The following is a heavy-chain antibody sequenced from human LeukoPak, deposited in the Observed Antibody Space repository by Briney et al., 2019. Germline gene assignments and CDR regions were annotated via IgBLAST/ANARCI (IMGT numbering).Heavy chain of an antibody. D-gene: IGHD4-17*01. J-gene: IGHJ5*02. CDR2: INTNTGNP. Sequence: GASVKVSCKASGYTFTSYAMNWVRQAPGQGLEWMGWINTNTGNPTYAQGFTGRFVFSLDTSVSTAYLRISSLKAEGTAVYYCARERHDYGDSRWFDPWGQGTLVTVSS. V-gene: IGHV7-4-1*02. CDR1: GYTFTSYA. CDR3: ARERHDYGDSRWFDP.